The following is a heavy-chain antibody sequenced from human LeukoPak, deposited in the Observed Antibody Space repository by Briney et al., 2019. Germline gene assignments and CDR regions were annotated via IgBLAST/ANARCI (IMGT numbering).Heavy chain of an antibody. J-gene: IGHJ6*03. V-gene: IGHV1-8*01. CDR2: MNPNSGNT. Sequence: GASVKVSCKASGYTFTSYDINWVRQATGQGLEWMGWMNPNSGNTGYAQKFQGRVTMTRNTSISTAYMELSSLRSEDTAVYYCARGRGSSSWFFQDRATTLYMDVWGKGTTVTISS. CDR3: ARGRGSSSWFFQDRATTLYMDV. CDR1: GYTFTSYD. D-gene: IGHD6-13*01.